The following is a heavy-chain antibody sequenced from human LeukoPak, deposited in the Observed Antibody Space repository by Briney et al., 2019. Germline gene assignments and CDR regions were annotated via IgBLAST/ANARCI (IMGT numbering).Heavy chain of an antibody. CDR1: GGSFSGYY. CDR2: INHSGST. Sequence: PPETLSLTCAVYGGSFSGYYWSWIRQPPGKGLEWIGEINHSGSTNYNPSLKSRVTISVDTSKNQFSLKLSSVTAADTAVYYCARGYDILTGSHFSIGPFDYWGQGTLVTVSS. D-gene: IGHD3-9*01. J-gene: IGHJ4*02. V-gene: IGHV4-34*01. CDR3: ARGYDILTGSHFSIGPFDY.